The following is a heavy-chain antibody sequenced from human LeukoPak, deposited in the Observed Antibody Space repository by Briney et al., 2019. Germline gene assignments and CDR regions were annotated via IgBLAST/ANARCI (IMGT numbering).Heavy chain of an antibody. CDR1: GGSFSGYY. CDR3: ARGGYSYGFSY. J-gene: IGHJ4*02. D-gene: IGHD5-18*01. V-gene: IGHV4-34*01. CDR2: INHSGST. Sequence: SETLSLTCAVYGGSFSGYYWSWIRQPPGKGLEWIGEINHSGSTNYNPSLKSRVTISVDTSKNQFSLKLSSVTAADTAVYYCARGGYSYGFSYWGQGTLVTASS.